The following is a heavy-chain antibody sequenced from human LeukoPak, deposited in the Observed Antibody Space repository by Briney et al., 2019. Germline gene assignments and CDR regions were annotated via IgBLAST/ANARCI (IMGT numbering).Heavy chain of an antibody. CDR3: ARHIILWFGTTGMDV. D-gene: IGHD3-10*01. CDR2: IIPIFGTA. CDR1: VGTFSSYA. Sequence: ASVKVSCKASVGTFSSYAISWVRQATGQGLEWMGGIIPIFGTANYAQKFQGRVTITADESTSTAYMELSSLRSEDTAVYYCARHIILWFGTTGMDVWGQGTTVTVSS. J-gene: IGHJ6*02. V-gene: IGHV1-69*13.